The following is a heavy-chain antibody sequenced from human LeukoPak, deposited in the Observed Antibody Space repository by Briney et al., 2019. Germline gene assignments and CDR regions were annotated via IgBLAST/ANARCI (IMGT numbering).Heavy chain of an antibody. CDR1: GGSISSGSYY. CDR2: IYTSGST. CDR3: ATTGYSSSWFFDY. J-gene: IGHJ4*02. D-gene: IGHD6-13*01. V-gene: IGHV4-61*02. Sequence: SETLSLTCTVSGGSISSGSYYWSWIRQPAGKGLEWIGRIYTSGSTNYNPSLKSRVTISVDTSKNQFSLKLSSVTAADTAVYYCATTGYSSSWFFDYWGQGTLVTVSS.